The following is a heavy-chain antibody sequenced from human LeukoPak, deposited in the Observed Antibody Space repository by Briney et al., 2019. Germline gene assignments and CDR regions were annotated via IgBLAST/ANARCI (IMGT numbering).Heavy chain of an antibody. CDR2: FGGSGGST. CDR3: AKDRSGYEGGGFDY. D-gene: IGHD5-12*01. V-gene: IGHV3-23*01. J-gene: IGHJ4*02. Sequence: GSLRPPCAAPGFPFSRYAMSRVRQAPGKGLEGVSAFGGSGGSTYYADSVKGRFTISRDNSKNTLYLQMNSLRAEDTAVYYCAKDRSGYEGGGFDYWGQGTLVAVSS. CDR1: GFPFSRYA.